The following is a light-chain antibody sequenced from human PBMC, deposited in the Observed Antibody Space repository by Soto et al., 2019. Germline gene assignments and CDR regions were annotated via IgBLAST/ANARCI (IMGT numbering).Light chain of an antibody. CDR1: SGSVSTSYY. CDR2: STN. J-gene: IGLJ3*02. V-gene: IGLV8-61*01. Sequence: QTVVTQEPSLSVSPGGTVTLTCGLRSGSVSTSYYPTWYQQTPGQAPRTLIYSTNTRSSGVPDRFSGSILGNKAALTITGAQADDEAHYYCVLYMGSGVWVFGGGTKL. CDR3: VLYMGSGVWV.